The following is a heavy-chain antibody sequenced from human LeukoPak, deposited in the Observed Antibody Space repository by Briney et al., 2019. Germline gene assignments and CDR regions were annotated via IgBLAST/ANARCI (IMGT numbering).Heavy chain of an antibody. J-gene: IGHJ4*02. CDR1: GYIFTDYY. CDR2: INPNSGGT. Sequence: GASVKVSCKASGYIFTDYYMHWVRQAPGQELGWMGRINPNSGGTHYAQKFQGRVTMTRDTSISTAYMELSSLRSEDTAVYYCARDAHDSSGYYGYWGQGTLVTVSS. CDR3: ARDAHDSSGYYGY. V-gene: IGHV1/OR15-1*04. D-gene: IGHD3-22*01.